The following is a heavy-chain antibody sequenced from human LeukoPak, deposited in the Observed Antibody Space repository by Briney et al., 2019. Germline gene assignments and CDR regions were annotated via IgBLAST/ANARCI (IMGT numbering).Heavy chain of an antibody. CDR3: ASQQQWLPDY. CDR2: ISSSGSTI. CDR1: GFTFSSYE. J-gene: IGHJ4*02. D-gene: IGHD6-19*01. Sequence: GGSLRLSCAASGFTFSSYEMNWVRQAPGKGLEWVSYISSSGSTIYYADSVKGRFTISRDSAKNSLYLQMNSLRAEDTAVYYCASQQQWLPDYWGQGTLVTVSS. V-gene: IGHV3-48*03.